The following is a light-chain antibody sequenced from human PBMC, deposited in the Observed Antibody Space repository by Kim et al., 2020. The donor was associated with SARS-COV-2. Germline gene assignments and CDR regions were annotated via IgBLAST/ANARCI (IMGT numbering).Light chain of an antibody. Sequence: SYELTQPPSVSVAPGKTATIPCGGDNIGSKTVHWYQQKPGQAPVLVIYYNDDRPSGIPERFSGSNSGRTATLTISRVEAGDEANYYCQVLDGSGPYVFGAGTKVTVL. V-gene: IGLV3-21*04. CDR3: QVLDGSGPYV. CDR1: NIGSKT. CDR2: YND. J-gene: IGLJ1*01.